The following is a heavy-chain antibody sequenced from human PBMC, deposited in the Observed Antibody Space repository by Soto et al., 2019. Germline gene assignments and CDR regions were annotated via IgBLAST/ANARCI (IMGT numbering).Heavy chain of an antibody. D-gene: IGHD2-2*01. J-gene: IGHJ5*02. CDR1: GGSISSGGYY. CDR2: IYYSGST. CDR3: AREFRYCSSTGCYDGHTNWFDP. Sequence: QVQLQESGPGLVKPSQTLSLTCTVSGGSISSGGYYWSWIRQHPGKGLEWIGYIYYSGSTYYNPSLKSRVTISVDTSKNQFSLKLSSVTAADTAVYYCAREFRYCSSTGCYDGHTNWFDPWGQGTLVTVSS. V-gene: IGHV4-31*03.